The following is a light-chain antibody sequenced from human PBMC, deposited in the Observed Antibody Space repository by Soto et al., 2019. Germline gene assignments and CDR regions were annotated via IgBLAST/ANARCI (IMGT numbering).Light chain of an antibody. CDR1: QTVNNNY. J-gene: IGKJ4*01. V-gene: IGKV3-20*01. Sequence: ELVLTQSPGTLSLSPGERATLSCRANQTVNNNYLAWYQQIPGQAPRLLISGASGRATGTPDRFSGSASGTDFTLTISRLEPEDFAVYYCQQYGSSPLTFGGGTKVEIK. CDR2: GAS. CDR3: QQYGSSPLT.